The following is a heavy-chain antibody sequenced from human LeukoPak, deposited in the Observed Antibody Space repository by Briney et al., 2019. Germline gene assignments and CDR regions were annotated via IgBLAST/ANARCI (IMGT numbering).Heavy chain of an antibody. J-gene: IGHJ4*02. V-gene: IGHV3-33*06. Sequence: GGSLRLSCAASGFTFSSYAMSWVRQAPGRGLEWVAVIWYDGSNKYYADSVKGRFTISRDNSKDTLYLQMNSLRAEDTAVYYCAKDRTVYYYDSSGYPLDYWGQGTLVTVSS. CDR2: IWYDGSNK. CDR1: GFTFSSYA. D-gene: IGHD3-22*01. CDR3: AKDRTVYYYDSSGYPLDY.